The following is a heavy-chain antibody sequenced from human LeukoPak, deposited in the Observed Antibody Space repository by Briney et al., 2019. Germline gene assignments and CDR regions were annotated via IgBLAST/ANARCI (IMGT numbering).Heavy chain of an antibody. J-gene: IGHJ2*01. CDR2: ILYDGSNE. Sequence: GGSLRLSCATCGFTFNSYAVHWLRQDPGKGLEWVAVILYDGSNEYYADSVKGRVTISRDKSKNMLYLQMNSLRVQDTAMYYCARDDYGGIHWYFDSWGRGTLVTVSS. V-gene: IGHV3-30-3*01. CDR1: GFTFNSYA. CDR3: ARDDYGGIHWYFDS. D-gene: IGHD4-23*01.